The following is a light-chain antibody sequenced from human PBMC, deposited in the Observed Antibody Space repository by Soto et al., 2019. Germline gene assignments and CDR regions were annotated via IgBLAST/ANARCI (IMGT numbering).Light chain of an antibody. CDR1: QSISSW. CDR3: QQYNSYSPYT. Sequence: DIQMTQSPSTLSASVGDRVTITCRASQSISSWLAWYQQKPGKAPKLLIYDASSLESGVPSRFSGSGSGTEFTLTISSLQPDDFVTHYCQQYNSYSPYTFGQGTKLEIK. J-gene: IGKJ2*01. CDR2: DAS. V-gene: IGKV1-5*01.